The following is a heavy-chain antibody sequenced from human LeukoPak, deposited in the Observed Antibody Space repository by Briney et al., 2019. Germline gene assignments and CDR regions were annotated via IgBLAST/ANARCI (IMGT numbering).Heavy chain of an antibody. D-gene: IGHD3-3*01. J-gene: IGHJ5*02. CDR3: AGHPSFDWFGP. Sequence: SETLSLTCTVSGGSISSSIYYWGWIRQPPGKGLEWIGTIYYSGNTFYSPSLKSRVTISIDTSKNQFSLKLSSVTAADTALYYCAGHPSFDWFGPWGQGTLVTVSS. CDR2: IYYSGNT. V-gene: IGHV4-39*01. CDR1: GGSISSSIYY.